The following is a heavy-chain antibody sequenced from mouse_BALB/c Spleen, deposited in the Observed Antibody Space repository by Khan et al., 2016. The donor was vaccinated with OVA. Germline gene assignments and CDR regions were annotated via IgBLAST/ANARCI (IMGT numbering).Heavy chain of an antibody. V-gene: IGHV2-6-7*01. J-gene: IGHJ4*01. Sequence: QVQLKQSGPGLVAPSQSLSITCTVSGFSLTGYGAYWVRQPFGKGLVWLGMIWGDGSTAYNSALKYRLSISKDNSTSQVFLILNSLQTDETTRYYCAKEIYNGYAYYYDMDYWGQGTTVTVSS. CDR2: IWGDGST. D-gene: IGHD2-2*01. CDR3: AKEIYNGYAYYYDMDY. CDR1: GFSLTGYG.